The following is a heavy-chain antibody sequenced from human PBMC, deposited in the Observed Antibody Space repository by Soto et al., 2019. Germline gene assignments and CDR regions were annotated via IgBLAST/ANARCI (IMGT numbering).Heavy chain of an antibody. V-gene: IGHV3-53*01. J-gene: IGHJ4*02. Sequence: GGSLRLSCAASGFTVSSNYMSWVRQAPGKGLEWVSVIYSGGTTYYAGSVKGRFTIFRDNSKNTLFLQMNSLRVEDTAIYYCAKLYDVLTGLDYWGQGTLVTVSS. CDR2: IYSGGTT. CDR1: GFTVSSNY. D-gene: IGHD3-9*01. CDR3: AKLYDVLTGLDY.